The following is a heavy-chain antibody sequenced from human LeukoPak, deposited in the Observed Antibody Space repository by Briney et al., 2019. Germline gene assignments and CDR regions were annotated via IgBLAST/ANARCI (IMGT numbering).Heavy chain of an antibody. CDR1: GFTFSSQS. D-gene: IGHD3-10*01. Sequence: PGGSLRLSCAASGFTFSSQSMSWVRQAPGKGLEWVSSISSSGGSTYYADSVKGRFTISRDNSKNTLHLQMNSLRAEDTAVYYCAKAWALLNYWGQGTLVTVSS. J-gene: IGHJ4*02. CDR3: AKAWALLNY. V-gene: IGHV3-23*01. CDR2: ISSSGGST.